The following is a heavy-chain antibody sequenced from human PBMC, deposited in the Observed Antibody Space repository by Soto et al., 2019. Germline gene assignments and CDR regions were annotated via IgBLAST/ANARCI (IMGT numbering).Heavy chain of an antibody. CDR1: GGTFSSYA. CDR3: ARGRNYDILTGYYSKYYFDY. J-gene: IGHJ4*02. V-gene: IGHV1-69*13. D-gene: IGHD3-9*01. Sequence: SVKVSCKASGGTFSSYAISWVRQAPGQGLEWMGGIIPIFGTANYAQRFQGRVTITADESTSTAYVELSSLRSEDTAVYYCARGRNYDILTGYYSKYYFDYWGQGTLVTVSS. CDR2: IIPIFGTA.